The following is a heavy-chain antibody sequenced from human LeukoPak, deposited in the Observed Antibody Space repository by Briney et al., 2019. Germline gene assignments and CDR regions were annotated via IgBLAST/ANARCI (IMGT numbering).Heavy chain of an antibody. CDR1: GFTFSSYA. V-gene: IGHV3-21*01. J-gene: IGHJ5*02. D-gene: IGHD3-22*01. CDR2: ISGSSSYI. CDR3: ARAPSDGIVVNWFDP. Sequence: GGSLRLSCAASGFTFSSYAMSWVRQAPGKGLEWVSSISGSSSYIYYADSVKGRFTISRDNAKNSLYLQMNSLRAEDTAVYYCARAPSDGIVVNWFDPWGQGTLVTVSS.